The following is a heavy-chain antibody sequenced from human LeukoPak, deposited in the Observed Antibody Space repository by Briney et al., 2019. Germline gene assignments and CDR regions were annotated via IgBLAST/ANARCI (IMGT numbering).Heavy chain of an antibody. CDR3: ARVPQWLGKVGFDY. CDR2: INHSGST. V-gene: IGHV4-34*01. CDR1: GGSISGYY. Sequence: PSETLSLTCTVSGGSISGYYWSWIRQPPGKGLEWIGEINHSGSTNYNPSLKSRVTISVDTSKNQFSLKLSSVTAADTAVYYCARVPQWLGKVGFDYWGQGTLVTVSS. D-gene: IGHD6-19*01. J-gene: IGHJ4*02.